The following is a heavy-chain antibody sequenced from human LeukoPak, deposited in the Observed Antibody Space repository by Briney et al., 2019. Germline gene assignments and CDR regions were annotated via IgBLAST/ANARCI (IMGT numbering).Heavy chain of an antibody. CDR1: GVAFSGYW. D-gene: IGHD6-19*01. J-gene: IGHJ4*02. V-gene: IGHV3-33*08. CDR2: IWYDETNR. CDR3: ARTRYNSGGGDY. Sequence: GGSLRLSCAASGVAFSGYWMHWVRQAPGKGLEWVAVIWYDETNRYYADSVEGRFTISRDNSKNTLYLQMNSLRAEDTAVYYCARTRYNSGGGDYWGQGTPVTVSS.